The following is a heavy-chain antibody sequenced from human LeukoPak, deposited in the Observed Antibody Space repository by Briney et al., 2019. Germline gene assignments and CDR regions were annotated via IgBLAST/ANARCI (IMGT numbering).Heavy chain of an antibody. Sequence: SETLSLTCAVYGGSFSGYYWSWIRQPPGKGLEWIGEINHSGSTNYNPSLKSRVTISVDTSKNQFSLKLSSVTAADTAVYYCARVAFWSGYYGTYYYDSSGRPPYYFDCWGQGTLVTVSS. J-gene: IGHJ4*02. CDR2: INHSGST. CDR1: GGSFSGYY. CDR3: ARVAFWSGYYGTYYYDSSGRPPYYFDC. D-gene: IGHD3-22*01. V-gene: IGHV4-34*01.